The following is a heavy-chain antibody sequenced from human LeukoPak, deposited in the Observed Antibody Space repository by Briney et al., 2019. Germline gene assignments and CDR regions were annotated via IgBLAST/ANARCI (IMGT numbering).Heavy chain of an antibody. Sequence: PSETLSLTCTVSGGSISSDGYYWSWIRQHPGKGLEWIGYIYYSGSTYYNPSLLSRVAISVDTSKNQFSLKLSSVTAADTAVYYCARARTRTNTPDYWGQGTQVTVSS. D-gene: IGHD1-7*01. CDR1: GGSISSDGYY. J-gene: IGHJ4*02. V-gene: IGHV4-31*03. CDR2: IYYSGST. CDR3: ARARTRTNTPDY.